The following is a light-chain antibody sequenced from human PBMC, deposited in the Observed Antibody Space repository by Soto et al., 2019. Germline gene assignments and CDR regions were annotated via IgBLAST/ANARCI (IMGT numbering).Light chain of an antibody. Sequence: EIVLTQSPATLSLSPGQRATLSCRASQSARSYLSWYQQRPGQAPRLLIYDASNRAPGIPARFSGSGSGTDCTLTISSLGPEDFELYYCQPRATWPWTVGQGTKVEIQ. CDR2: DAS. CDR1: QSARSY. J-gene: IGKJ1*01. CDR3: QPRATWPWT. V-gene: IGKV3-11*01.